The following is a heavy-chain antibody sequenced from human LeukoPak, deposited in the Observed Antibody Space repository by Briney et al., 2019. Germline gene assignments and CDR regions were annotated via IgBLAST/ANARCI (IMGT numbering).Heavy chain of an antibody. CDR3: ARDGTGTTLDY. J-gene: IGHJ4*02. Sequence: PGDSLRLSCSASGFAFSSYWMTWVRQAPGKGLEWVANIRKDGSGEHYVDSVEGRFTISRDNAKNSLYLQMNSLRAEDTALYYCARDGTGTTLDYWGQGTLVTVSS. V-gene: IGHV3-7*03. CDR2: IRKDGSGE. D-gene: IGHD1-1*01. CDR1: GFAFSSYW.